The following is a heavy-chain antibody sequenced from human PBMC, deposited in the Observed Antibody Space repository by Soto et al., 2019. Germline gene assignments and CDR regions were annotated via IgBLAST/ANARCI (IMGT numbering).Heavy chain of an antibody. J-gene: IGHJ1*01. CDR3: ASGLGSSRS. Sequence: AGGSLRLSCVASGFTFSSYTMNWVRQTPGRRLEWVAYISSSGSTIYYAESVKGRFTVSRDNAKSSLYLQMDGLRDEDTAVYYCASGLGSSRSWGQGSRVTV. V-gene: IGHV3-48*02. D-gene: IGHD3-10*01. CDR1: GFTFSSYT. CDR2: ISSSGSTI.